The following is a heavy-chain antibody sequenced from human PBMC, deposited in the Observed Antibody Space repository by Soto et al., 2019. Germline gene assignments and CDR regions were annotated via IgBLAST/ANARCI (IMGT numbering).Heavy chain of an antibody. CDR3: ARDVQGYRSEGYSSYGMDV. CDR2: IYHSVST. Sequence: TLSLTCAVSGGSISSGGYSWSWIRQPPGKGLEWIGYIYHSVSTYYNPSLKSRVTISVDRSKNQFSLKLSSVTAADTAVYYCARDVQGYRSEGYSSYGMDVGGQGTTVTVSS. V-gene: IGHV4-30-2*01. CDR1: GGSISSGGYS. D-gene: IGHD5-18*01. J-gene: IGHJ6*02.